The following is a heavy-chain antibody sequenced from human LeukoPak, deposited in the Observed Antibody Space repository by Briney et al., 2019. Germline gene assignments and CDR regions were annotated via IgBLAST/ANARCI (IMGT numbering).Heavy chain of an antibody. D-gene: IGHD3-10*01. CDR2: IYYSGST. J-gene: IGHJ5*02. CDR3: ARRMSMVRGVIITRWFDP. V-gene: IGHV4-30-4*01. CDR1: GGSISSGDYY. Sequence: SETLSLTCTVSGGSISSGDYYWSWIRQPPGKGLEWIGSIYYSGSTYYNPSLKSRVTISVDTSKNQFSLKLSSVTAADTAVYYCARRMSMVRGVIITRWFDPWGQGTLVTVSS.